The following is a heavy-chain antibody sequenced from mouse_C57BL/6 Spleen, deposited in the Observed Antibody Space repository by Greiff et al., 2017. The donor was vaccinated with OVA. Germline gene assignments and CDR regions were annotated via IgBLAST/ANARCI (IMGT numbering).Heavy chain of an antibody. CDR1: GYTFTDYY. Sequence: QVQLQQSGAELVRPGASVKLSCTASGYTFTDYYINWVKQRPGQGLEWIARIYPGSGNTYYNEKFKGKATLTAEKSSSTAYMQLSSLTSEDAAVYFCARDDLGAYWGQGTLVTVSA. D-gene: IGHD2-4*01. CDR2: IYPGSGNT. V-gene: IGHV1-76*01. J-gene: IGHJ3*01. CDR3: ARDDLGAY.